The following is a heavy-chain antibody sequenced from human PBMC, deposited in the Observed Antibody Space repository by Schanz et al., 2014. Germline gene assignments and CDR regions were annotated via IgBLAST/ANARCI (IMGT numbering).Heavy chain of an antibody. D-gene: IGHD1-26*01. CDR2: IGGSGDST. J-gene: IGHJ4*02. Sequence: EVKLVESGGGLVQPGGSLRLSCAASGFTFSDHFMDWVRQAPGRGLEWVSGIGGSGDSTHYADSVKGRFTISRDNLKNTVYLQMNNLRAEDTAVYYCARDRVGASSYFDYWGQGTLVTVSS. CDR1: GFTFSDHF. CDR3: ARDRVGASSYFDY. V-gene: IGHV3-23*04.